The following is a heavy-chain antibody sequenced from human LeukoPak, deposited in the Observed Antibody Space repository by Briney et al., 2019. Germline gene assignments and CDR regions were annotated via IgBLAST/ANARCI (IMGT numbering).Heavy chain of an antibody. J-gene: IGHJ6*03. D-gene: IGHD6-19*01. V-gene: IGHV4-4*07. CDR3: ARERPWLAPKAHYYYYMDV. CDR1: GGSISSYY. CDR2: IYTSGST. Sequence: SETLSLTCTVSGGSISSYYWSWIRQPAGKGLEWIGRIYTSGSTNYNPSLKSRVTMSVDTSKNQFSLKLSSVTAADTAVYYCARERPWLAPKAHYYYYMDVWGKGTTVTVSS.